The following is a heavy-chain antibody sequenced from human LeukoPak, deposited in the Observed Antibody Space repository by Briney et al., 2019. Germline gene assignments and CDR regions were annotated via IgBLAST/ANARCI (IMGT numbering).Heavy chain of an antibody. D-gene: IGHD1-7*01. J-gene: IGHJ1*01. Sequence: PSETLSLTCTVSGGSVSSSSYYWGWIRQPPGKGLECIGNIYSSGTTYYNPSLKSRVTISIDTSKSQFSLRLSSVTAADTAVYYCVQNIPGTIEHWGQGTLVTVSS. CDR3: VQNIPGTIEH. CDR2: IYSSGTT. CDR1: GGSVSSSSYY. V-gene: IGHV4-39*01.